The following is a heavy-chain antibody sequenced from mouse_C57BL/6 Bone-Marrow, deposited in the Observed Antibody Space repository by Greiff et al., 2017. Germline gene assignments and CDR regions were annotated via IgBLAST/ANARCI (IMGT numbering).Heavy chain of an antibody. V-gene: IGHV1-81*01. CDR1: GYTFTSYG. CDR3: ARNLLLRQEWFAY. Sequence: VKLVESGAELARPGASVKLSCKASGYTFTSYGISWVKQRTGQGLEWIGEIYPRSGNTYYNETFKGKATLTADKSSSTAYMELRSLTSEDSAVYFCARNLLLRQEWFAYWGQGTLVTVSA. D-gene: IGHD1-1*01. CDR2: IYPRSGNT. J-gene: IGHJ3*01.